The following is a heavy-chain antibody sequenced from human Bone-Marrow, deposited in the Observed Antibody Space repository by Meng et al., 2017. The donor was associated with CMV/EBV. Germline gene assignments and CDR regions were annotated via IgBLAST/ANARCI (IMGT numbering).Heavy chain of an antibody. CDR3: ARNSGYAYYYYYGMDI. CDR2: ISSSSSYI. D-gene: IGHD5-12*01. CDR1: GFTFSSYS. V-gene: IGHV3-21*04. J-gene: IGHJ6*02. Sequence: GGSLRLSCAASGFTFSSYSMNWVRQAPGKGLEWISSISSSSSYIYYADSVKGRFTISRDNSKNTLYLQMNSLRAEDTAVYYCARNSGYAYYYYYGMDIWGQGTTVTVSS.